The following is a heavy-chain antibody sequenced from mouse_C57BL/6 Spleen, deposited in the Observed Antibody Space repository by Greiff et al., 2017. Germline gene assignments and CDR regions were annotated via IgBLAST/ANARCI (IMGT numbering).Heavy chain of an antibody. Sequence: EVKLLESGPGLVKPSQSLSLTCSVTGYSITSGYYWNWIRQFPGNKLEWMGYISYDGSNNYNPSLKNRISITRDTSKNQFFLKLNSVTTEDTATYYCARDGGLRRYFDVWGTGTTVTVSS. CDR2: ISYDGSN. J-gene: IGHJ1*03. CDR1: GYSITSGYY. D-gene: IGHD2-4*01. V-gene: IGHV3-6*01. CDR3: ARDGGLRRYFDV.